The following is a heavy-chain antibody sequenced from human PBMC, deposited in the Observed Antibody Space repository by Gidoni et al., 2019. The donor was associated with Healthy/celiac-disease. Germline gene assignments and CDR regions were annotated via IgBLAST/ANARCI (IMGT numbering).Heavy chain of an antibody. Sequence: QVQLVQSGAEVQKPGSSVKVSCKASGGTFSSYAISWVRQAPGQGLEWMGGIIPIFGTANYAQKFQGRVTITADESTSTAYMELSSLRSEDTAVYYCARDPTHYDFWSGAGGWFDPWGQGTLVTVSS. V-gene: IGHV1-69*01. D-gene: IGHD3-3*01. J-gene: IGHJ5*02. CDR2: IIPIFGTA. CDR3: ARDPTHYDFWSGAGGWFDP. CDR1: GGTFSSYA.